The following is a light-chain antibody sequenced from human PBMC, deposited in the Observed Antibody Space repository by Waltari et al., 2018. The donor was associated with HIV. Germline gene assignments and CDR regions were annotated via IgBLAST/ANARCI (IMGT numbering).Light chain of an antibody. V-gene: IGLV3-1*01. CDR2: QHN. CDR3: QTGDTSTASYV. J-gene: IGLJ1*01. CDR1: KLADNY. Sequence: SYEVSQPPSVSVSPGQTASISCSGDKLADNYVSWYQQKPGQSPVLVIFQHNKRPSGIPERLSGSKSGNADTLTIRGTQTMDDADDFCQTGDTSTASYVFGTGTTVTVL.